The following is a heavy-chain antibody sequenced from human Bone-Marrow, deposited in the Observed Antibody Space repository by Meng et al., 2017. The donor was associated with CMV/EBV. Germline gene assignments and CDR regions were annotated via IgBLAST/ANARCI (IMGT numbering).Heavy chain of an antibody. J-gene: IGHJ6*02. CDR1: GGTFSSYT. Sequence: SVKVSCKASGGTFSSYTISWVRQAPGQGLEWMGRIIPILGIANYAQKFQGRVTMTRNTSISTAYMELSSLRSEDTAVYYCARGSEGTPGTIFGVVISIYYYYGMDVWGQGTTVTVSS. CDR3: ARGSEGTPGTIFGVVISIYYYYGMDV. V-gene: IGHV1-69*02. D-gene: IGHD3-3*01. CDR2: IIPILGIA.